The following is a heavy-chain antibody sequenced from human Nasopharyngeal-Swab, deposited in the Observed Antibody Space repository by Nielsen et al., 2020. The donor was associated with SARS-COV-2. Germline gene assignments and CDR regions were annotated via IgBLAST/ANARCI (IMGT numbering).Heavy chain of an antibody. V-gene: IGHV3-48*02. CDR2: ISGSGSTL. D-gene: IGHD4-17*01. CDR3: TRGDGALTYFDY. CDR1: GFTFSDHS. J-gene: IGHJ4*02. Sequence: VGSLRLSCAASGFTFSDHSMIWVRQAPGQWLEWVSYISGSGSTLYYADSVKGRITVSRDNAKSSVYLQMSSLRDEDTAVYYCTRGDGALTYFDYWGQGTLVSVSS.